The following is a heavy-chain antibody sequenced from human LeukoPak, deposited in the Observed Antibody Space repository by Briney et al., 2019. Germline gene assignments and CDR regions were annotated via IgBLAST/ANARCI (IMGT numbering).Heavy chain of an antibody. J-gene: IGHJ4*02. D-gene: IGHD4-17*01. CDR2: IYTSGST. V-gene: IGHV4-61*02. Sequence: SATLSLTCTVSGGSISSGNYYWSWIRKPAGKGLEWIGRIYTSGSTNYNPSLKSRVTISVDTSKNQFSLKLSSVTAADTAVYYCARANYGDLDYWGQGTLVTVSS. CDR3: ARANYGDLDY. CDR1: GGSISSGNYY.